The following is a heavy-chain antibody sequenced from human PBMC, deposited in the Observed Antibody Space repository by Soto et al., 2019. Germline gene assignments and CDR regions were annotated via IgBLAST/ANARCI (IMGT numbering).Heavy chain of an antibody. V-gene: IGHV3-48*01. D-gene: IGHD2-2*01. CDR1: GFTFWSYT. CDR2: ISSSSSTI. J-gene: IGHJ1*01. Sequence: GWSPRLSCAASGFTFWSYTMDWVRQEPGKGLEWVSYISSSSSTIYYADSVKGRFTISRDNAKNSLYLQMNSLRAEDTAVYYCARGPEYCSSTSCYGVGEYFQHWRQGTPVPVSS. CDR3: ARGPEYCSSTSCYGVGEYFQH.